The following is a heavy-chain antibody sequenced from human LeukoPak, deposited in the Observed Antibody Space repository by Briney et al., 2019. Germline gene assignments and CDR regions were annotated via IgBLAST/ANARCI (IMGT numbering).Heavy chain of an antibody. D-gene: IGHD2-2*01. CDR1: GYSFTSYW. CDR3: ARRGYCSSTSCYEGTNWFDP. V-gene: IGHV5-10-1*01. Sequence: GASLRISCKGSGYSFTSYWISWGRQMPGKGLEWMGRIDPSDSYTNYSPSFQGHVTISADKSISTAYLQWSSLKASDTAMYYCARRGYCSSTSCYEGTNWFDPWGQGTLVTVSS. CDR2: IDPSDSYT. J-gene: IGHJ5*02.